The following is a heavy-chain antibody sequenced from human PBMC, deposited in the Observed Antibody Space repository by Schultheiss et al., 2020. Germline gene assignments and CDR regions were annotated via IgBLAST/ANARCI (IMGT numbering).Heavy chain of an antibody. Sequence: GGSLRLSCAASGFTFSSYGMHWVRQAPGKGLEWVAVISYDGSNKYYADSVKGRFTISRDNSKNTLYLQMNSLRAEDTAVYYCAREGSGYYTGMGYYYGMDVWGRGTTVTVSS. CDR3: AREGSGYYTGMGYYYGMDV. CDR2: ISYDGSNK. V-gene: IGHV3-33*05. D-gene: IGHD3-3*01. CDR1: GFTFSSYG. J-gene: IGHJ6*02.